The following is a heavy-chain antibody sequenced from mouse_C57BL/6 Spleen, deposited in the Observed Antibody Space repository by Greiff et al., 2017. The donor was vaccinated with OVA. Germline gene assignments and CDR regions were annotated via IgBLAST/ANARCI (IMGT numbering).Heavy chain of an antibody. J-gene: IGHJ4*01. Sequence: EVKLMDSGEGLVKPGGSLKLSCAASGFTFSSYAMSWVRQTPEKRLEWVAYISSGGDYIYYADTVKGRITISRDHARNTLYLQMSSLKSEDTAMYYCTRRGYYEYDEGGRAMDYWGQGTSVTVSS. CDR3: TRRGYYEYDEGGRAMDY. V-gene: IGHV5-9-1*02. CDR2: ISSGGDYI. D-gene: IGHD2-4*01. CDR1: GFTFSSYA.